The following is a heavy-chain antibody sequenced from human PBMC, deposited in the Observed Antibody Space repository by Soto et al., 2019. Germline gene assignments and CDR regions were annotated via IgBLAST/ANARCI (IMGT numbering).Heavy chain of an antibody. D-gene: IGHD2-8*01. V-gene: IGHV3-23*01. J-gene: IGHJ4*02. Sequence: GGSLRLSCAASGFTFSSYAMSWVRQAPGKGLEWVSAISGSGGSTYYADSVKGRFTISRDNSKNTRYLQMNSLRAEDTAVYYCAKVLEPDIVLMVYAMAHLTPDYWGQGTLVTVSS. CDR3: AKVLEPDIVLMVYAMAHLTPDY. CDR2: ISGSGGST. CDR1: GFTFSSYA.